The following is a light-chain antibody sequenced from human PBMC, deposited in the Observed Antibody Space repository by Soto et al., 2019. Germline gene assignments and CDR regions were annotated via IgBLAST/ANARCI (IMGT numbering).Light chain of an antibody. CDR2: AAS. CDR1: HNISSH. Sequence: DIQMTQSPSSLSAFIGDRVTITCRTSHNISSHLNWYHQKPGKAPNLLIYAASNLQSGVPSGFSGSGPETDFTLTITSLQPDDFATYYCQQSFSIPYTFRQENKLQIK. V-gene: IGKV1-39*01. J-gene: IGKJ2*01. CDR3: QQSFSIPYT.